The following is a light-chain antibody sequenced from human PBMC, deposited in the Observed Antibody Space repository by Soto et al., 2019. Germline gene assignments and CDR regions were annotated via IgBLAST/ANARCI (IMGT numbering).Light chain of an antibody. J-gene: IGLJ2*01. CDR3: CSYAGSYTFV. CDR1: SSDVGGYKY. CDR2: DVS. V-gene: IGLV2-11*01. Sequence: QSALTQPRSVSGSPGQSVTISCTGTSSDVGGYKYVSWYQQHAGKAPKLMMYDVSKRPSGVPDRFSGSKSGNTASLTISGLQAEDEADYYCCSYAGSYTFVFGGGTKLTV.